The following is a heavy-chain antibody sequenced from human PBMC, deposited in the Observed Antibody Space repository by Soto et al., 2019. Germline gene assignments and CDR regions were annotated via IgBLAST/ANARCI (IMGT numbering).Heavy chain of an antibody. V-gene: IGHV3-23*01. J-gene: IGHJ4*02. CDR3: ARGRYLDSSDYWVANLPFDH. CDR1: GFTFNSYV. Sequence: PGGSLGLFCAASGFTFNSYVMTWVRQAPGEGLEWVSSISRSGRGSAYYADSVKGRFTISRDNSENTLFLQMNNLRDEDTALYYCARGRYLDSSDYWVANLPFDHWGLGTLVTVSS. D-gene: IGHD3-22*01. CDR2: ISRSGRGSA.